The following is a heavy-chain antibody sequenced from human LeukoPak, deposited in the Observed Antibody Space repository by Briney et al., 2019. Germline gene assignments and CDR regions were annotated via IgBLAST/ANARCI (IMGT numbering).Heavy chain of an antibody. CDR3: AKHGLPLVVISAPLDY. J-gene: IGHJ4*02. CDR2: IIPIFGTA. V-gene: IGHV1-69*13. CDR1: GGTFSSYP. Sequence: SVKVSCKASGGTFSSYPISWVRQAPGQGLEWMGGIIPIFGTANYAQKFQGRVTITADESTSTAYMELSSLRAEDTAVYYCAKHGLPLVVISAPLDYWGQGTLVTVAS. D-gene: IGHD2-15*01.